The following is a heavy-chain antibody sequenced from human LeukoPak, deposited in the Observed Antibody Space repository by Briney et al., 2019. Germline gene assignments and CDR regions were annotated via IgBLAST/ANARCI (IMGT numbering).Heavy chain of an antibody. CDR1: GFTFSSYS. CDR3: ARARAGVYMDV. CDR2: ISFSSSPI. J-gene: IGHJ6*03. Sequence: GGSLRLSCAASGFTFSSYSMNWVRQAPGEGLEWVSYISFSSSPIYYADSVKGRFTISRDNAKNSPYLQMNSLRAEDTAMYYWARARAGVYMDVLGKGTTVTVSS. V-gene: IGHV3-48*04. D-gene: IGHD2-8*01.